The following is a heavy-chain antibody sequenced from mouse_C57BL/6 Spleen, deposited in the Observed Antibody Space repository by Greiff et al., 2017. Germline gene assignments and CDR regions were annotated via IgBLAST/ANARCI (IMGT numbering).Heavy chain of an antibody. CDR3: ARPYGSSYPYAMDY. J-gene: IGHJ4*01. D-gene: IGHD1-1*01. CDR2: IYPSASET. CDR1: GYTFTSYW. Sequence: VQLQQPGAELVRPGSSVKLSCKASGYTFTSYWMDWVKQRPGQGLEWIGNIYPSASETHYNQKFKDKATLTVDKSSSTAYMQLSSLTSEDSAVYYCARPYGSSYPYAMDYWGQGTSVTVSS. V-gene: IGHV1-61*01.